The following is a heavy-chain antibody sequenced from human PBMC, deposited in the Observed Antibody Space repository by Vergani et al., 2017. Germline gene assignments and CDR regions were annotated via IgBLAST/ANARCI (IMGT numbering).Heavy chain of an antibody. Sequence: QVQLVESGGGVVQPGRSLRLSCAASGFTFSSYGMHWVRQAPGKGLEWVAVIWYDGSNKYYADSVKGRFTISRDNSKNTLYLQMNSLRAEDTAVYYCASDGRFLEWLSLDWGQGTLVTVSS. CDR3: ASDGRFLEWLSLD. CDR1: GFTFSSYG. CDR2: IWYDGSNK. D-gene: IGHD3-3*01. V-gene: IGHV3-33*01. J-gene: IGHJ4*02.